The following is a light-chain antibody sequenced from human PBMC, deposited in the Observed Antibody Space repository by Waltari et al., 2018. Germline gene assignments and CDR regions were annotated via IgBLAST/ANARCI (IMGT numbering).Light chain of an antibody. CDR2: WAS. Sequence: DIVMTQSPASLAVSLVERATINCKSSQSVSYSAGNKNYLAWYQQKPGTPPKLLIYWASTRESGVPDRFSGGGSGTDFTLTISSLQAEDVAVYYCQHYHSIPRTFGQGTKVEIK. CDR1: QSVSYSAGNKNY. V-gene: IGKV4-1*01. CDR3: QHYHSIPRT. J-gene: IGKJ1*01.